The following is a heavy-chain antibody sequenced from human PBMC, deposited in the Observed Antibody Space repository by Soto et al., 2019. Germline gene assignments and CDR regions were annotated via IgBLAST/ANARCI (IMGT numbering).Heavy chain of an antibody. Sequence: SVKVSCKASGFTFSSSAVQWVRQARGQRLEWIGKIVVGSGNTNYAQKFQERVTITRDMSTSTAYMELSSLRSEDTAFYYCAAFDPGRMGFDPWGQGTLVTV. V-gene: IGHV1-58*01. J-gene: IGHJ5*02. CDR3: AAFDPGRMGFDP. CDR2: IVVGSGNT. CDR1: GFTFSSSA. D-gene: IGHD3-9*01.